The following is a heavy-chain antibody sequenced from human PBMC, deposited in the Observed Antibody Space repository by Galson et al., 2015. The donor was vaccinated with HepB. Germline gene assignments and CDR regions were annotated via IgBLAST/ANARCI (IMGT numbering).Heavy chain of an antibody. CDR1: GFTFSSNR. J-gene: IGHJ4*02. CDR3: ARQSGRWLQLALDY. Sequence: SLRLSCADSGFTFSSNRTNWVRQAPGKGLEWVSYISSSSSTIYYADSVKGRFTISRDNAKNSLYLQMNSLRAEDTAVYYCARQSGRWLQLALDYWGQGTLVTVSS. D-gene: IGHD5-24*01. V-gene: IGHV3-48*04. CDR2: ISSSSSTI.